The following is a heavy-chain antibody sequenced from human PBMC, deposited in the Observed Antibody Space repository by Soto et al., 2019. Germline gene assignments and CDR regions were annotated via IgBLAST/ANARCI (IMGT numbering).Heavy chain of an antibody. D-gene: IGHD1-26*01. CDR2: ISAYNGNT. V-gene: IGHV1-18*01. CDR3: ASKSDSGSYYVGFDS. J-gene: IGHJ4*02. Sequence: QVQLVQSGAEVKKPGASVKVSCKASGYTFTSYGISWVRQAPGQGLEWMGWISAYNGNTNYAQKLQGRVTMTTDTPTSTAYMELRSLRSDDTAVYYCASKSDSGSYYVGFDSWGQGTLVTVSS. CDR1: GYTFTSYG.